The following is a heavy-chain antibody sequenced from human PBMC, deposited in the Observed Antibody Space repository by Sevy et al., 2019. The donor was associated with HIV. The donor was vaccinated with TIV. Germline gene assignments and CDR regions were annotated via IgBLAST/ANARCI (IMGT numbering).Heavy chain of an antibody. Sequence: GGSLRLSCAASVFTFSSYAMSWVRQAPGKGLEWVSAISGSGGSTYYADSVKGRFTISRDNSKNTLYLQMNSLRAEDTAVYYCAKVVRYCGGDCYPIEDAFDIWGQGTMVTVSS. CDR1: VFTFSSYA. J-gene: IGHJ3*02. D-gene: IGHD2-21*02. CDR2: ISGSGGST. CDR3: AKVVRYCGGDCYPIEDAFDI. V-gene: IGHV3-23*01.